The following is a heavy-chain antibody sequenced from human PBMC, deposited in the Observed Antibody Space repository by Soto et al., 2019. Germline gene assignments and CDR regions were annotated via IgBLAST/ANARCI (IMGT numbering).Heavy chain of an antibody. CDR2: INHSGST. Sequence: PSETLSLTCAVYGGSFSGYYWSWIRQPPGKGLEWIGEINHSGSTNYNPSLKSRVTISVDTSKNQFSLKLNSVTAADTAVYYCGGSTGGLGWFDPWGRGIRVTVSS. CDR1: GGSFSGYY. D-gene: IGHD6-19*01. CDR3: GGSTGGLGWFDP. J-gene: IGHJ5*02. V-gene: IGHV4-34*01.